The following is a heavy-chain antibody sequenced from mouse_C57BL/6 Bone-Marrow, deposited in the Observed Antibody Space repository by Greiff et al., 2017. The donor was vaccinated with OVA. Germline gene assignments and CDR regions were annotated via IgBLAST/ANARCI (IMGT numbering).Heavy chain of an antibody. J-gene: IGHJ2*01. CDR2: IYPGNSDT. V-gene: IGHV1-5*01. CDR3: TRRGMVGRNYFDY. Sequence: VHVKQSGTVLARPGASVKMSCKTSGYTFTSYWMHWVKQRPGQGLEWIGAIYPGNSDTSYNQKFKGKAKLTAVTSASTAYMELSSLTNEDSAVYYCTRRGMVGRNYFDYWGQGTTLTVSS. CDR1: GYTFTSYW. D-gene: IGHD1-1*02.